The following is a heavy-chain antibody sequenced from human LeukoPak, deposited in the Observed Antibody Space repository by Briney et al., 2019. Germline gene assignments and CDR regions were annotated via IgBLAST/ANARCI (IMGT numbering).Heavy chain of an antibody. V-gene: IGHV3-48*01. Sequence: GGSLRLSCAASGFTFSSYSMNWVRQAPGKGLEWVSYISSSSSTIYYADSVKGRFTISRDNAKNSLYLQMNSLRAEDTAVYYCARGGTSDYWGQGTLVTVSS. D-gene: IGHD3-16*01. CDR2: ISSSSSTI. CDR1: GFTFSSYS. CDR3: ARGGTSDY. J-gene: IGHJ4*02.